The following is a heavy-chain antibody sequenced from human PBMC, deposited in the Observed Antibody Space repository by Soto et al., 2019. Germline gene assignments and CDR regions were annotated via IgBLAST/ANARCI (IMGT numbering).Heavy chain of an antibody. CDR2: IYYSGST. J-gene: IGHJ3*02. CDR1: GGSISSGGYY. V-gene: IGHV4-31*03. Sequence: QVQLQESGPGLVKPSQTLSLTCTVSGGSISSGGYYWSWIRQHPGKGLEWIGYIYYSGSTYYNPSLQSRVNISVDTTKNQFSLKLSSVTAADTAVYYCERGQRDIVVVPAYNGAPFDIWGQGTMVTVSS. CDR3: ERGQRDIVVVPAYNGAPFDI. D-gene: IGHD2-2*01.